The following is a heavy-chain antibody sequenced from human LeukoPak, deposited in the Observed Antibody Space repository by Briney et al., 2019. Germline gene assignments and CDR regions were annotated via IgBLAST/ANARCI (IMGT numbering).Heavy chain of an antibody. CDR3: AMSPPRGAWFDP. CDR2: IYDSGST. CDR1: GGSITGDY. J-gene: IGHJ5*02. V-gene: IGHV4-4*09. Sequence: SETLSLTCSVSGGSITGDYWSWIRQSPGKGLEWIGFIYDSGSTIYNPSLKSRVTISVDTSKNQFSLKLRSVTAADTAIYYCAMSPPRGAWFDPWGQGTLVTVSS. D-gene: IGHD4/OR15-4a*01.